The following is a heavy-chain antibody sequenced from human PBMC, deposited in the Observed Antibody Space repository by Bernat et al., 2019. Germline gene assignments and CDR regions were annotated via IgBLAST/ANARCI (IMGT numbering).Heavy chain of an antibody. D-gene: IGHD1-26*01. J-gene: IGHJ4*02. V-gene: IGHV3-66*02. Sequence: EVQLVESGGGLVQPGGSLRLSCAASGFTVSSNYMSWVRQAPGKGLEWVSVIYSGGSTYYADSVKGRFTVSRDNSKNTLYLQMNSLRAEDTAVYYCARGLLSGIYRNFDYWGQGTLVTVSS. CDR2: IYSGGST. CDR3: ARGLLSGIYRNFDY. CDR1: GFTVSSNY.